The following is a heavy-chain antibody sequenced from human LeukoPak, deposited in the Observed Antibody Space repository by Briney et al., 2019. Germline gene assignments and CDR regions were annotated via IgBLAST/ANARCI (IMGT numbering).Heavy chain of an antibody. Sequence: GGSLRLSCAASGFTFSSYSMNWVRQAPGKGLEWVSSISSSSSYIYYADSVKVRFTISRDNAKNSLYLQMNSLRAEDTAVYYCARDGAMITFGGVIANYFDYWGQGTLVTVSS. D-gene: IGHD3-16*02. CDR2: ISSSSSYI. CDR3: ARDGAMITFGGVIANYFDY. CDR1: GFTFSSYS. J-gene: IGHJ4*02. V-gene: IGHV3-21*01.